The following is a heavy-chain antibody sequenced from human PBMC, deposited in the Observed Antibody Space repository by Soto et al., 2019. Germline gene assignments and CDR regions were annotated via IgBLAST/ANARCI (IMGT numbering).Heavy chain of an antibody. V-gene: IGHV2-5*02. CDR1: GFSLSTSAVG. CDR2: IYWDDDK. CDR3: AHSGSKYSSVLYAEPLEY. Sequence: QITLKEPGPTLVKPTQTLTLTCTFSGFSLSTSAVGVGWIRQPPVKALEWRALIYWDDDKRYSPAMKCRLTITKDTSKTHVVLTMTNMDPVDTATYYCAHSGSKYSSVLYAEPLEYWGQGTLVTVSS. J-gene: IGHJ4*02. D-gene: IGHD6-19*01.